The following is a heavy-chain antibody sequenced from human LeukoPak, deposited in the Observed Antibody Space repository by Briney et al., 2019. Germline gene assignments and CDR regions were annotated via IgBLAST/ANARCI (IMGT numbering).Heavy chain of an antibody. CDR3: ARAGFTFSDYFGSFFDY. D-gene: IGHD3-10*01. V-gene: IGHV3-7*01. J-gene: IGHJ4*02. CDR1: GFRFNTFW. Sequence: GGSLRLSCAASGFRFNTFWMSWVRQAPGKGLEWVANIKQDGNEKYYADSVKGRFTISRDNAKNSLYLQMNSLRAEDTAVYYCARAGFTFSDYFGSFFDYWGQGTLVTVSS. CDR2: IKQDGNEK.